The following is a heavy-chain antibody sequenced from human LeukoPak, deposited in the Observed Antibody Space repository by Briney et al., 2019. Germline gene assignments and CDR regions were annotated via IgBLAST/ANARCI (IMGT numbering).Heavy chain of an antibody. CDR1: GFTFSNYA. V-gene: IGHV3-30*04. D-gene: IGHD2-15*01. CDR3: AIEVRGNLDY. J-gene: IGHJ4*02. Sequence: PGGSLRLSCAASGFTFSNYALHWVRQSPGKGLEWVAVISYDGSNKFYADSVRGRFSISRDSSKNTLNLQMDSLRSEDTAVYYCAIEVRGNLDYWGQGTLVTVSS. CDR2: ISYDGSNK.